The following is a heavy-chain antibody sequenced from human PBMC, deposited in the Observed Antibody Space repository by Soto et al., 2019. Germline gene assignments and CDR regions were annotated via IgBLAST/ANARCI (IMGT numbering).Heavy chain of an antibody. V-gene: IGHV4-34*01. CDR3: ARAQSRGGFGY. CDR1: GGSFSGYY. J-gene: IGHJ4*02. Sequence: QVQLQQWGAGLLKPSETLSLTCAVYGGSFSGYYWSWIRQPPGKGLEWIGEINHSGSTNYNPSLKSRGTISADTSTNQFSLKLRSVAAAETAVYYCARAQSRGGFGYWGQGTLVTVSS. D-gene: IGHD3-10*01. CDR2: INHSGST.